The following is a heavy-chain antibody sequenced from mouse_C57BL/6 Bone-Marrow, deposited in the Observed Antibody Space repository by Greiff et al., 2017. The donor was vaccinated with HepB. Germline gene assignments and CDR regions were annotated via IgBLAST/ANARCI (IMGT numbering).Heavy chain of an antibody. J-gene: IGHJ1*03. CDR3: ARGGYDYNVPAV. CDR2: IYPGSGST. D-gene: IGHD2-4*01. Sequence: QVHVKQPGAELVKPGASVKMSCKASGYTFTSYWITWVKQRPGQGLEWIGDIYPGSGSTNYNEKFKSKATLTVDTSSSTAYMQLSSLTSEDSAVYYCARGGYDYNVPAVWGTGTTVTVSS. V-gene: IGHV1-55*01. CDR1: GYTFTSYW.